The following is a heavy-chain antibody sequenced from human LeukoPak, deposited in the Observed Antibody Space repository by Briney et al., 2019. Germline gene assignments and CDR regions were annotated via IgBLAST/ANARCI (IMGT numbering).Heavy chain of an antibody. Sequence: PSETLSLTCAVYGGSFSGYYWSWIRQPPGKGLEWIGEINHSGSTNYNPSLKSRVTISVDTSKNQFSLKLSSVTAADTAVYYCALHYYYDSSGYTDYWGQGTLVTVSS. D-gene: IGHD3-22*01. CDR3: ALHYYYDSSGYTDY. J-gene: IGHJ4*02. CDR2: INHSGST. V-gene: IGHV4-34*01. CDR1: GGSFSGYY.